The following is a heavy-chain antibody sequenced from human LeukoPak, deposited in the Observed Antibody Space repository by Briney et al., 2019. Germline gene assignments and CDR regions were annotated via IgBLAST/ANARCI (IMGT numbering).Heavy chain of an antibody. J-gene: IGHJ4*02. Sequence: GASVTVSCKASGYTFTGYYMHWVRQAPGQGLEWMGWINPNSGGTNYAQKFQGRVTMTRDTSISTAYMELSRLRSDDTAVYYCAREIYYDSSGYGPDFDYWGQGTLVTVSS. CDR2: INPNSGGT. V-gene: IGHV1-2*02. CDR3: AREIYYDSSGYGPDFDY. D-gene: IGHD3-22*01. CDR1: GYTFTGYY.